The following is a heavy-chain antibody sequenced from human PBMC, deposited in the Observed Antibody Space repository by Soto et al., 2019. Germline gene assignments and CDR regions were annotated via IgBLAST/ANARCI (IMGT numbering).Heavy chain of an antibody. J-gene: IGHJ6*02. CDR3: ARGGYSYGYYYYYGMDV. V-gene: IGHV4-34*01. CDR2: INHSGST. CDR1: GGSFSGYY. D-gene: IGHD5-18*01. Sequence: SLTCAVYGGSFSGYYWSWIRQPPGKGLEWIGEINHSGSTNYNPSLKSRVTISVDTSKNQFSLKLSSVTAADTAVYYCARGGYSYGYYYYYGMDVWGLGTTVTVS.